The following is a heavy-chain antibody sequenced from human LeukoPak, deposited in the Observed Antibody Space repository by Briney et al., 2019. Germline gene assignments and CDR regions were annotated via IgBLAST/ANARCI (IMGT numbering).Heavy chain of an antibody. J-gene: IGHJ6*03. D-gene: IGHD2-2*01. CDR3: ARAKDIVVVPAAGEAYYYYYMDV. V-gene: IGHV4-30-4*08. CDR2: IYYSGST. Sequence: QASETLSLTCTVSGGSISSGDYYWSWIRQPPGKGLEWIGYIYYSGSTYYNPSLKSRVTISVDTSKNQFSLKLSSVTAADTAVYYCARAKDIVVVPAAGEAYYYYYMDVWGKGTTVTVSS. CDR1: GGSISSGDYY.